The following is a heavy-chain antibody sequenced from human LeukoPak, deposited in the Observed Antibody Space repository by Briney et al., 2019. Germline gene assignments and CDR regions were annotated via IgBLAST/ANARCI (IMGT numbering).Heavy chain of an antibody. CDR1: GGSVSSGSYY. J-gene: IGHJ4*02. CDR2: IYYSGST. CDR3: ARVRRQLVNFDC. D-gene: IGHD6-13*01. V-gene: IGHV4-61*01. Sequence: SETLSLTCTVSGGSVSSGSYYWSWIRQPPGKGLEWIGYIYYSGSTNYNPSLKSRVTISVDTSKNQFSLKLSSVTAADTAVYYCARVRRQLVNFDCGGQGTLVTVSS.